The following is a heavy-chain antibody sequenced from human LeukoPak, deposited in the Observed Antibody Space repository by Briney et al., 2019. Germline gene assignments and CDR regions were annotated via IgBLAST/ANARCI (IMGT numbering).Heavy chain of an antibody. CDR2: INHNGNVN. V-gene: IGHV3-7*03. CDR3: ASTPYSSGSYFDY. CDR1: GFTFSSYW. Sequence: GGSLRLSCAASGFTFSSYWMNWARQAPGKGLEWVASINHNGNVNYYVDSVKGRFTISRDNSKNTLYLQMNGLRAEDTAVYYCASTPYSSGSYFDYWGQGTLVTVSS. J-gene: IGHJ4*02. D-gene: IGHD1-26*01.